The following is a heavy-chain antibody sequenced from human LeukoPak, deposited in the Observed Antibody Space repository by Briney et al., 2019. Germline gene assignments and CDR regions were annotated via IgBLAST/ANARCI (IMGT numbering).Heavy chain of an antibody. J-gene: IGHJ4*02. CDR2: IYYSGRT. D-gene: IGHD3-10*01. V-gene: IGHV4-61*01. CDR1: GDSLSSVSYY. Sequence: SGTLSLTCTVSGDSLSSVSYYWRWLRQPPGTGLEWIGYIYYSGRTNYNLSFKSRVTMSIDTSKNQFSLKLSSVTAAGTAVYYCARARVTMIRGGRVLDYWGQGTLVTVSS. CDR3: ARARVTMIRGGRVLDY.